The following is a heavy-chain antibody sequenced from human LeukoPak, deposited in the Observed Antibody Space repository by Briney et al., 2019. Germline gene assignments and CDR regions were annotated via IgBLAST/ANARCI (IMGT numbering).Heavy chain of an antibody. J-gene: IGHJ5*02. CDR1: GYTFGSYG. CDR3: ARDSASVWPGSSGWSNWFDP. Sequence: ASVKVSCKASGYTFGSYGVSWVRQAPGQGLEWMAWISPYNGNTNYAQKSQGRVTMTTDTSTSTAYMELRSLRADDTAVYYCARDSASVWPGSSGWSNWFDPWGQGTLVTVSS. V-gene: IGHV1-18*01. D-gene: IGHD6-19*01. CDR2: ISPYNGNT.